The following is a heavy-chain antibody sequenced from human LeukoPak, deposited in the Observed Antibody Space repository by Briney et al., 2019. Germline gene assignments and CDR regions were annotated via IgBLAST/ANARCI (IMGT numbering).Heavy chain of an antibody. CDR2: MNPNSGNT. D-gene: IGHD5-12*01. CDR3: ARAPRYSGYDYYYYYGMDV. V-gene: IGHV1-8*01. J-gene: IGHJ6*02. CDR1: GDTFTTYD. Sequence: ASVKVSCKASGDTFTTYDINWVRQATGQGLEWLGWMNPNSGNTDYAQKFQGRVTMTRNTSISTAYMELSSLRSEDTAVYYCARAPRYSGYDYYYYYGMDVWGQGTTVTVSS.